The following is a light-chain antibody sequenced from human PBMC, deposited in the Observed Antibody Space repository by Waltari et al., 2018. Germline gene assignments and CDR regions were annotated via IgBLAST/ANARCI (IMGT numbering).Light chain of an antibody. CDR3: QQYNNWPLT. V-gene: IGKV3-15*01. Sequence: EIVMTQSPATLFVSPGARATLSCRASQSVSSNLAWYQQKPGQAPRLLIYGASTRATGIPARVSGSGSGTEFTLTISSLQSEDFAVYYCQQYNNWPLTFGGGTKVEIK. J-gene: IGKJ4*01. CDR1: QSVSSN. CDR2: GAS.